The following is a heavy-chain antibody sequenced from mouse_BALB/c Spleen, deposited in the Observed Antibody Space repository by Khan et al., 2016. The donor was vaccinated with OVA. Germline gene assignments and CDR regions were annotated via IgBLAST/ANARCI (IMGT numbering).Heavy chain of an antibody. V-gene: IGHV5-6*01. CDR2: ISSAGSYT. Sequence: EVELVESGGDLVKPGGSLKLSCAASGFTFSNYDMSWVRQTPDKRLEWVATISSAGSYTYYPDSVKGRFTISRDNAKHTLYLQMSSLKSEDTAMYYCARRDYDEAWFAYWGQGTLVTVSA. CDR3: ARRDYDEAWFAY. D-gene: IGHD2-4*01. CDR1: GFTFSNYD. J-gene: IGHJ3*01.